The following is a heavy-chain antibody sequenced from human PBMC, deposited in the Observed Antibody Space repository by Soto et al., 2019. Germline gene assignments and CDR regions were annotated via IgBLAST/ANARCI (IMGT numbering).Heavy chain of an antibody. Sequence: QITLKESGPTLVKPTQTLTLTCTFSGFSLSTSGVGVGWIRQPPGKALEWLALIYWDDDKRYSPSLRSRLTITKDTSKNQLVLTMTNMEPVDTATYYCAHRTIQVYGMDVWGQETTVTVSS. D-gene: IGHD5-18*01. CDR3: AHRTIQVYGMDV. CDR1: GFSLSTSGVG. CDR2: IYWDDDK. J-gene: IGHJ6*02. V-gene: IGHV2-5*02.